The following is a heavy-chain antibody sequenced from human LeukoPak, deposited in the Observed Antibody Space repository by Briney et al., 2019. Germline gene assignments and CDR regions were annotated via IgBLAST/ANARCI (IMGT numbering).Heavy chain of an antibody. V-gene: IGHV3-7*01. CDR2: IKEDGSQI. J-gene: IGHJ5*02. CDR1: GFAFRTYW. D-gene: IGHD6-6*01. Sequence: GGSLRLSCAASGFAFRTYWMSWVRQAPGKGLEWVANIKEDGSQIDYVDSVKGRSTISRDNAKNSLYLQMNSLRAEDTAVYYCARGSSANWFDPWGQGTLVSVS. CDR3: ARGSSANWFDP.